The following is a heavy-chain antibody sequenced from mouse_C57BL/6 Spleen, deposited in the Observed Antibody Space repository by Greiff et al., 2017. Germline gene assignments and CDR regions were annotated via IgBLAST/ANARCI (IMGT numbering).Heavy chain of an antibody. D-gene: IGHD2-4*01. CDR2: ILPGSGST. V-gene: IGHV1-9*01. J-gene: IGHJ4*01. CDR1: GYTFTGYW. Sequence: LQQSGASVKLSCKATGYTFTGYWIEWVKQRPGHGLEWIGEILPGSGSTNYNEKFKGKATFTADTSSNTAYMQLSSLTTEDSAIYYCAKERGVYYEDYYAMDYWGQGTSVTVSS. CDR3: AKERGVYYEDYYAMDY.